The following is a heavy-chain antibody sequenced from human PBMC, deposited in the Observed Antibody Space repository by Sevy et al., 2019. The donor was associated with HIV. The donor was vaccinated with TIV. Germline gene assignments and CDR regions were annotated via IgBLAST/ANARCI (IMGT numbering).Heavy chain of an antibody. V-gene: IGHV3-20*04. CDR1: GYNFDDFG. Sequence: GGSLRLSCEASGYNFDDFGMNWVRQGPGKGLEWVSGVTWSGSTAGYADSVKGRFTISRGNAKNALYLQLNSLRAEDTALYYCVRGKRGGYTNDAFDLWGQGTFVTVSS. D-gene: IGHD5-12*01. J-gene: IGHJ3*01. CDR3: VRGKRGGYTNDAFDL. CDR2: VTWSGSTA.